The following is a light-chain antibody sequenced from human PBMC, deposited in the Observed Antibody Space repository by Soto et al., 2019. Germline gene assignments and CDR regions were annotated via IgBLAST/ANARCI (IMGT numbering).Light chain of an antibody. V-gene: IGKV1-5*01. CDR3: HQYNSYSPT. J-gene: IGKJ4*01. CDR2: DAS. CDR1: QSVTSW. Sequence: DIQMTQSPYTLSASVGDRVTITCRASQSVTSWLAWYQQKPGKAPKLLIYDASSMESGVPSRFSGRGSGTEFTLTISSLQPDDFATYYCHQYNSYSPTFGGGTKVEIK.